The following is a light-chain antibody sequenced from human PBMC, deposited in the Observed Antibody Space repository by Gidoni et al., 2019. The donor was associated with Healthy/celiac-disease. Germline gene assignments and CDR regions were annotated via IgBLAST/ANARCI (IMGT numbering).Light chain of an antibody. Sequence: QSVLTQPPSVSAAPGQKTTISCSGSSSNIGTNYVSWYQQLPGTAPKLLIYDNNKRPSGIPDRFSGSKSGTSATLGITGLQTGDEADYYCGTWDSSLSAWVFGGGTKLTVL. CDR3: GTWDSSLSAWV. CDR2: DNN. V-gene: IGLV1-51*01. CDR1: SSNIGTNY. J-gene: IGLJ3*02.